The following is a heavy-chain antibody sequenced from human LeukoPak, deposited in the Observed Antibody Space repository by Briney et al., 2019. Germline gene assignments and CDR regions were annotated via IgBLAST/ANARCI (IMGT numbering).Heavy chain of an antibody. J-gene: IGHJ4*02. CDR1: GFTFDDYG. CDR2: INWKGGTT. D-gene: IGHD6-19*01. CDR3: ARDLVVAGTGFGY. V-gene: IGHV3-20*04. Sequence: GGSLRLSCAASGFTFDDYGMSWVRQAPGKGLEWVSGINWKGGTTGYADSVKGRFTISRGNAKRSLYLQMNSLRAEDTALYYCARDLVVAGTGFGYWGQGTLVTVSS.